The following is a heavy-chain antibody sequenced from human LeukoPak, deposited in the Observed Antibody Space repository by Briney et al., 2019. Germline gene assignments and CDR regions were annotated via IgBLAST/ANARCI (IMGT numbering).Heavy chain of an antibody. J-gene: IGHJ6*04. Sequence: GGSRRLSCAASGFTFSSYSMNWVRQAPGKGLEWVSSISSSSSYIYYADSVKGRFTISRDNAKNSLYLQMNSLRAEDTAVYYCARALAYCSSTSCYPYYYYGMDVWGKGTTVTVSS. CDR2: ISSSSSYI. CDR3: ARALAYCSSTSCYPYYYYGMDV. D-gene: IGHD2-2*01. CDR1: GFTFSSYS. V-gene: IGHV3-21*01.